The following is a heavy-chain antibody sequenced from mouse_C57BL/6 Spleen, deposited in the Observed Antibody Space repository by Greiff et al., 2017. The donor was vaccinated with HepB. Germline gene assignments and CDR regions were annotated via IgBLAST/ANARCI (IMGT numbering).Heavy chain of an antibody. D-gene: IGHD2-4*01. CDR1: GFSLTSYG. Sequence: QVQLKESGRGLVQPSQSLSITCTVSGFSLTSYGVHWVRQSPGKGLEWLGVIWSGGSTDYNAAFISRLSISKDNSKSQVFFKMNSLQADDTAIYYCARIYYDYDGGAMDYWGQGTSVTVSS. V-gene: IGHV2-2*01. J-gene: IGHJ4*01. CDR2: IWSGGST. CDR3: ARIYYDYDGGAMDY.